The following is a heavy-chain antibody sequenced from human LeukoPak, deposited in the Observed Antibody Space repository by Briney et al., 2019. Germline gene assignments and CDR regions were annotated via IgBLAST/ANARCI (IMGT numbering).Heavy chain of an antibody. CDR2: INPSGGST. CDR3: ARDLGEQQLVPEGPHYYGMDV. Sequence: GASVKVSCKASGYTLTYNNISWVRQAPGQGLEWMGIINPSGGSTSYAQKFQGRVTMTRDTSTSTVYMELSSLRSEDTAVYYRARDLGEQQLVPEGPHYYGMDVWGQGTTVTVSS. CDR1: GYTLTYNN. D-gene: IGHD6-13*01. V-gene: IGHV1-46*01. J-gene: IGHJ6*02.